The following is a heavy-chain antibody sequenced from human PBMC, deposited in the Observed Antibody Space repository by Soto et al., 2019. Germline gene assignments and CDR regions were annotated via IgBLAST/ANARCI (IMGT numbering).Heavy chain of an antibody. V-gene: IGHV1-18*01. D-gene: IGHD1-1*01. CDR1: GYGFTTYG. CDR3: ARGRYGDY. J-gene: IGHJ4*02. CDR2: ISAHNGNT. Sequence: QVHLVQSGAEVKKPGASVKVSCKGSGYGFTTYGITWVRQAPGQGLEWMAWISAHNGNTNYAQKLQGRVTVTRDTSTSTAYMELRSLRSDDTAVYYCARGRYGDYLGQGALVNVSS.